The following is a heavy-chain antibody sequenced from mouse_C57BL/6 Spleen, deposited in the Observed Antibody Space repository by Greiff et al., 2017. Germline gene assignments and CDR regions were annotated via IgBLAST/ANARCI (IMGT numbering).Heavy chain of an antibody. CDR3: ARHEGAITTVVAEAMDY. CDR2: FYPGSGSI. Sequence: VKLMESGAELVKPGASVKLSCKASGYTFTEYTIPWVKQRSGQGLEWIGWFYPGSGSIKYNEKFKDKATLTADKSSSTVYMELSRLTSEDSAVYFCARHEGAITTVVAEAMDYWGQGTSVTVSS. J-gene: IGHJ4*01. CDR1: GYTFTEYT. V-gene: IGHV1-62-2*01. D-gene: IGHD1-1*01.